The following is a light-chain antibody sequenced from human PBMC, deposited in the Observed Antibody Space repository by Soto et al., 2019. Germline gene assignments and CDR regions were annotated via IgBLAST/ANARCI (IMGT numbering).Light chain of an antibody. CDR3: QQYGSSPLT. J-gene: IGKJ4*01. CDR1: QSVSSSY. V-gene: IGKV3-20*01. Sequence: IVLTQSPGTLSLSPGERATISCLASQSVSSSYLAWYQQKPGQAPRLLIYGASSRATGIPDRFSGSGSGTDFTLTISRLEPEDFAVYYCQQYGSSPLTFGGGTKVDIK. CDR2: GAS.